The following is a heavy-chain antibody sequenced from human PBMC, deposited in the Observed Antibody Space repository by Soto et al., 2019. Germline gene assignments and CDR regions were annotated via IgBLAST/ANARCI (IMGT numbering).Heavy chain of an antibody. J-gene: IGHJ3*02. CDR2: INPATGAA. D-gene: IGHD3-3*01. CDR3: ARGGGVGVAGSAAFDM. Sequence: QLHLVQSGAVVKKPGASVTVSCSASGYPVTAYYMHWVRQAPGRGLEWMGGINPATGAAKYTQTFRGRVTVPRDPSTGTVFMELRGLTSGAPAVFSGARGGGVGVAGSAAFDMWGQGTLVTVSS. V-gene: IGHV1-2*02. CDR1: GYPVTAYY.